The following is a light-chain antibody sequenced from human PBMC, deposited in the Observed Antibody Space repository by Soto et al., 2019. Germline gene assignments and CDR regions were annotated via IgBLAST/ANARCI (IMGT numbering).Light chain of an antibody. J-gene: IGKJ1*01. Sequence: IVLTQSPGTLSLSPGERATLSCRASQNIGTYLAWFQQKPAQAPRLLIYAASTRAPGIPAGFSGSGSGTDFTITIGRLEPDDFAVSSGHQRNNWPWTFGQGTKVEIK. CDR1: QNIGTY. CDR3: HQRNNWPWT. CDR2: AAS. V-gene: IGKV3-11*01.